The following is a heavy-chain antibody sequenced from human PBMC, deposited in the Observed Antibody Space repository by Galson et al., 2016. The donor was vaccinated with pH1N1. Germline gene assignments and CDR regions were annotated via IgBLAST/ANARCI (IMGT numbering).Heavy chain of an antibody. Sequence: SLRLSCAASGFAFSSYEMNWVRQAPGKGLEWVSHISRSGSTIHYVDSVRGRFTVSRDNSKNTLFLQMNSLHQGPIGLPPGTLLQEHLWG. CDR2: ISRSGSTI. V-gene: IGHV3-48*03. CDR3: TLLQEHL. J-gene: IGHJ6*01. CDR1: GFAFSSYE.